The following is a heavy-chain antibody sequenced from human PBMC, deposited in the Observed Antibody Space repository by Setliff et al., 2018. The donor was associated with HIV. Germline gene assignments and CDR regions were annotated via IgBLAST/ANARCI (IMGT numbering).Heavy chain of an antibody. CDR2: IVVGSGNT. Sequence: ASVKVSCKASGYTFTSYYMHWVRQARGQRLEWIGWIVVGSGNTNYAQKFQERVTITRDMSTSTAYMELSSLRSEDTAVYYCAADRSWEEGCIGDNCYRGYTWFDPWGQGTMVTVSS. CDR1: GYTFTSYY. J-gene: IGHJ5*02. V-gene: IGHV1-58*02. CDR3: AADRSWEEGCIGDNCYRGYTWFDP. D-gene: IGHD2-15*01.